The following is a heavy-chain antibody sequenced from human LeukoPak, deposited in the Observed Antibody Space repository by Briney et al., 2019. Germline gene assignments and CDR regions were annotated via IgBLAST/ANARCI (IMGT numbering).Heavy chain of an antibody. V-gene: IGHV3-66*01. Sequence: GGSLRLSCVISGFTVTSNYMSWVRQAPGKGLEWVSVIYSGGTTNYADSVKGRFTVYRDNSKNTLYLQMNSLRAEDTAVYYCASKLTSGYWGQGTLVTVSS. J-gene: IGHJ4*02. CDR2: IYSGGTT. CDR3: ASKLTSGY. D-gene: IGHD4-17*01. CDR1: GFTVTSNY.